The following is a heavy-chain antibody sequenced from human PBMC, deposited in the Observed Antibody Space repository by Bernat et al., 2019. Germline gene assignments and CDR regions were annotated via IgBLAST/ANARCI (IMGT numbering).Heavy chain of an antibody. CDR3: ARDSHLLYGWDFQH. J-gene: IGHJ1*01. CDR2: IYSGGST. Sequence: EVQLVETGGGLIQPGGSLRLSCVASGFTVSTNYMSWVRQAPGKGLEWVSVIYSGGSTYYADSVKGRFTISRDNSKNTLYLQMNSLRAEDTAVYYCARDSHLLYGWDFQHWGQGTLVTVSS. D-gene: IGHD2-2*03. CDR1: GFTVSTNY. V-gene: IGHV3-53*05.